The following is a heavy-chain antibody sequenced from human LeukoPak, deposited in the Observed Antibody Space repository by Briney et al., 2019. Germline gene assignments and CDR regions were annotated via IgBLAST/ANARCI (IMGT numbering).Heavy chain of an antibody. CDR2: INPNTGGT. D-gene: IGHD5-18*01. V-gene: IGHV1-2*02. CDR3: ARGGYSYGLDY. J-gene: IGHJ4*02. CDR1: GYTFTGYY. Sequence: AASVKVSCKASGYTFTGYYIHWVRQAPGQGLEWMGWINPNTGGTNYAQKFQGRVTMTRDTSISTAYMELTRLRSDDTAVYYCARGGYSYGLDYWGQGTLVTVSS.